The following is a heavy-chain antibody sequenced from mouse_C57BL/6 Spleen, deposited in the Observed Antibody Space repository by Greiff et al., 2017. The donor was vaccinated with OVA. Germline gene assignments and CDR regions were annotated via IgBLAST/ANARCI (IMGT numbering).Heavy chain of an antibody. CDR2: IYPSNGGT. CDR1: GYTFTSYW. CDR3: ARQEGPDWYFDD. Sequence: QVQLQQPGTELVKPGASVKLSCKASGYTFTSYWMHWVKQRPGQGLEWIGNIYPSNGGTNYNEKFKSKATLTVDKSSSTAYMQLSSLTSEDSAVYYCARQEGPDWYFDDWGTGTTVTVSS. V-gene: IGHV1-53*01. J-gene: IGHJ1*03.